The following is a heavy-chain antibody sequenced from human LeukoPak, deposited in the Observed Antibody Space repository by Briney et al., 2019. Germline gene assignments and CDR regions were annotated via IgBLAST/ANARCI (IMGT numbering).Heavy chain of an antibody. Sequence: GAAVKVSCKASGYTFTSYDINWVRQATGQGLEWMGWMNPNSGNTGYAQKFQGRVTMARNTSISTAYMELSSLRSEDTAVYYCARWLTGDPFDYWGQGTLVTVSS. J-gene: IGHJ4*02. D-gene: IGHD3-9*01. CDR1: GYTFTSYD. CDR2: MNPNSGNT. V-gene: IGHV1-8*01. CDR3: ARWLTGDPFDY.